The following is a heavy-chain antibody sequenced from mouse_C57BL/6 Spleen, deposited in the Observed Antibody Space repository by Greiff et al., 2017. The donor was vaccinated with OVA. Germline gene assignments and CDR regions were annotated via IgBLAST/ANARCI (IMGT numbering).Heavy chain of an antibody. V-gene: IGHV5-6*01. J-gene: IGHJ3*01. Sequence: VQLVESGGDLVKPGGSLKLSCAASGFTFSSYGMSWVRQTPDKRLEWVATISSGGSYTYSPDSVKGRFTISRDNAKNTLYLQMSSLKSEDTAMYYCARQEGMVTTAPFAYWGQGTLVTVAA. CDR1: GFTFSSYG. CDR2: ISSGGSYT. CDR3: ARQEGMVTTAPFAY. D-gene: IGHD2-2*01.